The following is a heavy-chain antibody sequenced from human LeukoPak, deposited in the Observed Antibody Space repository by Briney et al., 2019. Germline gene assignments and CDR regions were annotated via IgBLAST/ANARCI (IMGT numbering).Heavy chain of an antibody. Sequence: GGSLRLSCAASGFTFSSYWMHWVRQAPGKGLEWVSIIYSDGRTFYAGSVKGRFTISRDNSKNTVYLQMNSLRAEDTAVYYCGRLALTPWYFDLWGRGTLVTVSS. CDR1: GFTFSSYW. V-gene: IGHV3-53*01. J-gene: IGHJ2*01. D-gene: IGHD5-12*01. CDR2: IYSDGRT. CDR3: GRLALTPWYFDL.